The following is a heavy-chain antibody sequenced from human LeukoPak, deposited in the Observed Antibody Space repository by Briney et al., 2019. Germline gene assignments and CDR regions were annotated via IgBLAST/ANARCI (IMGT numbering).Heavy chain of an antibody. D-gene: IGHD6-19*01. J-gene: IGHJ4*02. V-gene: IGHV4-59*01. CDR1: GGSISSSY. CDR2: IYYGGST. Sequence: SETLSLTCTVSGGSISSSYWSWIRQPPGKGLEWIGYIYYGGSTNYNPSLKSRVTISVDTSKNQFSLKLSSVTAADTAVYYCARGRSSGWTYFDYWGQGTLVTVSS. CDR3: ARGRSSGWTYFDY.